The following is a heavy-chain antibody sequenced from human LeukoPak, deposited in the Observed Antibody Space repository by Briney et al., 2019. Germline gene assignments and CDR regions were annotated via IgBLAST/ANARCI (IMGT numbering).Heavy chain of an antibody. D-gene: IGHD6-19*01. J-gene: IGHJ6*02. Sequence: GGSLRLSCAASGFTFDDYAMHWVRQAPGKGLEWVSGISWNSGSIGYADSVKGRFTISRDNAKNSLYLQMNSLRAEDTALYYCAKDIREWLLYGMDVWGQGTTVTVSS. CDR3: AKDIREWLLYGMDV. V-gene: IGHV3-9*01. CDR2: ISWNSGSI. CDR1: GFTFDDYA.